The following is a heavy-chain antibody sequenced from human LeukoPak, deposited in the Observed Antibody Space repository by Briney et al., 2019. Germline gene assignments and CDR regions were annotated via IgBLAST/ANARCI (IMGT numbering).Heavy chain of an antibody. Sequence: ASVNVSCKASVYTFTSYGFSWVRLAPGQGLEWMGWISAHISNTHIAQNLQGRVTMTTDTSTSTAYMELRSLRSEDTAVYYCAREESCNSTTCYKAFDIWGQGTMVTVSS. CDR3: AREESCNSTTCYKAFDI. CDR2: ISAHISNT. D-gene: IGHD2/OR15-2a*01. J-gene: IGHJ3*02. V-gene: IGHV1-18*01. CDR1: VYTFTSYG.